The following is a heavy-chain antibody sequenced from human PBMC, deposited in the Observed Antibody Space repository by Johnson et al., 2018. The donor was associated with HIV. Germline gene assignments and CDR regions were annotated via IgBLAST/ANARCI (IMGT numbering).Heavy chain of an antibody. CDR2: ISGSGGST. J-gene: IGHJ3*02. D-gene: IGHD3-22*01. Sequence: VQLVESGGGLVQPGGSLRLSCAASGFTFSSYAMSWVRQAPGKGLEWVSAISGSGGSTYYADSVKGRFTLSRYNSKNTLYLQMNSLRAEDTAVYYCAKDPYDSSGYRRDAFDIWGQGTMVTVSS. V-gene: IGHV3-23*04. CDR3: AKDPYDSSGYRRDAFDI. CDR1: GFTFSSYA.